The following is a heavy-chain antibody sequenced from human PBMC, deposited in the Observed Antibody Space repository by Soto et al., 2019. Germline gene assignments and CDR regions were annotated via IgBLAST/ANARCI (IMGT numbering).Heavy chain of an antibody. J-gene: IGHJ4*02. V-gene: IGHV5-51*01. Sequence: GESLKISCQSSGYTFSNFWIGWVRQLPGKGLEWMGIIYPGDHETRYSPSFHGKVTISADRSINTAYLQWNSLEASDTAFYFCARSPRSSPYFEYWGQGALVTVS. CDR2: IYPGDHET. CDR1: GYTFSNFW. CDR3: ARSPRSSPYFEY. D-gene: IGHD6-13*01.